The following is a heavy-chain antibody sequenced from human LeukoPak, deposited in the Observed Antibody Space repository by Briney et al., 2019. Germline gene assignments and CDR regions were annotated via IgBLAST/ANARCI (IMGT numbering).Heavy chain of an antibody. V-gene: IGHV1-2*02. J-gene: IGHJ4*02. D-gene: IGHD2-2*01. CDR2: INPNSVGT. CDR1: GYTFTGYY. CDR3: ARSRYCSSTSCYYFDY. Sequence: ASVNVSCKASGYTFTGYYMHWLRQAPGQGLEWMGWINPNSVGTNYAQKFQGKATMTRDTSISTAYMELSRLRSDDTAVYYCARSRYCSSTSCYYFDYWGQGTLVTVSS.